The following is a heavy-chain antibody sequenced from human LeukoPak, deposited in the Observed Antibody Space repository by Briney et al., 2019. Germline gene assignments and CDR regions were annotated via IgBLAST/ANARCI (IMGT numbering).Heavy chain of an antibody. Sequence: PGGSLRLSCAASGFTFSSYAMSWVRQAPAKGLEWVSSITSSGAATHYADSAKGRFTISRDNSDNTLYLQMISLRAEDTAVYYCAKDRPIYYGSNGHYYKLNGDCWGQGTLVTVSS. J-gene: IGHJ4*02. CDR3: AKDRPIYYGSNGHYYKLNGDC. CDR2: ITSSGAAT. D-gene: IGHD3-22*01. V-gene: IGHV3-23*01. CDR1: GFTFSSYA.